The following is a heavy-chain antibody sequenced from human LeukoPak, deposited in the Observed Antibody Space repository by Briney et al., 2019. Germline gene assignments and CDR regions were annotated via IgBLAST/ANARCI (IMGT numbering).Heavy chain of an antibody. J-gene: IGHJ5*02. D-gene: IGHD5-18*01. CDR1: GGTFSSYA. V-gene: IGHV1-69*04. Sequence: GASVKVSCKASGGTFSSYAISWVRQAPGQGLEWMGRIIPILGIANYAQKFQGRVTITADKSTSTAYMELSSLRSEDTAVYYCATATRGYSYGYTIIDPWGQGTLVTVSS. CDR3: ATATRGYSYGYTIIDP. CDR2: IIPILGIA.